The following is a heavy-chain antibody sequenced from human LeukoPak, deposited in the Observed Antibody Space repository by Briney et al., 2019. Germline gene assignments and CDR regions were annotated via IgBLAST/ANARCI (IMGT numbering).Heavy chain of an antibody. Sequence: VGSLRLSCAASGFTFSSYWMSWVRQAPGKGRGWVADIKQDGSEKYYVDSVKGRFTISRDNAKNSLYLQMNSLRAEDTAVYYCARGYYDFWSGYYGNFDYWGQGTLVTVSS. J-gene: IGHJ4*02. CDR3: ARGYYDFWSGYYGNFDY. CDR1: GFTFSSYW. V-gene: IGHV3-7*01. CDR2: IKQDGSEK. D-gene: IGHD3-3*01.